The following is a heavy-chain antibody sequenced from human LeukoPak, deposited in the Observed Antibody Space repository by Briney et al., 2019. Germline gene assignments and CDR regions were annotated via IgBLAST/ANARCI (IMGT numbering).Heavy chain of an antibody. CDR3: ATIDGSGSSIGRYYYYGMDV. CDR1: GYTLTELS. Sequence: ASVKVSCKVSGYTLTELSMHWVRQAPGKGLEWMGGFDPEDGETIYAQKFQGRVTMTEDTSTDTAYMELSSLRSEDTAVYYCATIDGSGSSIGRYYYYGMDVWGQGTTVTVSS. V-gene: IGHV1-24*01. D-gene: IGHD3-10*01. CDR2: FDPEDGET. J-gene: IGHJ6*02.